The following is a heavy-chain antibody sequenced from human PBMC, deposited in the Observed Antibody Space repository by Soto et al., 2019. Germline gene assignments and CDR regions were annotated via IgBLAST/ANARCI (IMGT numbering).Heavy chain of an antibody. Sequence: QVQLVQSGAEVRKPGASVTVSCRSSGDSFNDYYIHWVRQAPGQGFEWMGWINPNGGVTKYAQKFQGGVSMTRDTSIRTVYMQLSRLRSDDTAVYYCARESGGATATLDYYYFYMAVWGTGTTVTVSS. CDR3: ARESGGATATLDYYYFYMAV. J-gene: IGHJ6*03. CDR2: INPNGGVT. V-gene: IGHV1-2*02. CDR1: GDSFNDYY. D-gene: IGHD5-12*01.